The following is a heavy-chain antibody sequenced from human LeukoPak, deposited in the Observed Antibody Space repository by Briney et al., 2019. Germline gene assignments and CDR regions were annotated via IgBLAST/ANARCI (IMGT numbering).Heavy chain of an antibody. D-gene: IGHD5-24*01. J-gene: IGHJ4*02. Sequence: GGSLRLSCAASGFTFSSYSMNWVRQAPGRGLEWVSVISSSSSYIYNADSVKGRFTISRDDAKNSLYLQMNSLRVEDTAVYYCAKEGRSLQTYWGQGTLVTVSS. V-gene: IGHV3-21*04. CDR1: GFTFSSYS. CDR2: ISSSSSYI. CDR3: AKEGRSLQTY.